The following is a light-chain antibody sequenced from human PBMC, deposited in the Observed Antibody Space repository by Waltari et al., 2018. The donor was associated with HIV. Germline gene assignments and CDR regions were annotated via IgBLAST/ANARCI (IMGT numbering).Light chain of an antibody. J-gene: IGLJ3*02. V-gene: IGLV2-23*02. CDR2: YVK. Sequence: QSALTQPASVSGSPGQSITISCTGTSSDIGAYNYVSWYQQYPGQAPRLLIHYVKKEHSGVCKCVSGSKYGNTASLTISGLQSEDEADYWCCSYAGSRSWVFGGGTKVTVL. CDR3: CSYAGSRSWV. CDR1: SSDIGAYNY.